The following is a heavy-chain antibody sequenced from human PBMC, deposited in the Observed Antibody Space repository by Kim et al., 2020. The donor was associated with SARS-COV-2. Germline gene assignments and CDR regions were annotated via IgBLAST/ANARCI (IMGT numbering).Heavy chain of an antibody. Sequence: SETLSLTCTVSGGSISSSSYYWGWIRQPPGKGLEWIGSIYYSGSTYYNPSLKSRLTISVDTSKNQFSLKLSSVTAADTAVYYCARHDYSNFFDYWGQGTLVTVSS. CDR2: IYYSGST. CDR3: ARHDYSNFFDY. CDR1: GGSISSSSYY. J-gene: IGHJ4*02. V-gene: IGHV4-39*01. D-gene: IGHD4-4*01.